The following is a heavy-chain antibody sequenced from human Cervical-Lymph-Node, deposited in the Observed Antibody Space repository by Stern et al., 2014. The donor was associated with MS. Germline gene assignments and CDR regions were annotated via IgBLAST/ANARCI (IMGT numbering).Heavy chain of an antibody. Sequence: QVQLVQSGAEVKKPGSSVKVSCKASGGTFSSYAISWVRQAPGQGLEWMGGIIPIFGTANYAQKFQGRVTITADESTSTAYMELSSLRSEDTAVYYCATSRWIVGYDFWSGSPFDPWGQGTLVTVSS. CDR2: IIPIFGTA. CDR3: ATSRWIVGYDFWSGSPFDP. D-gene: IGHD3-3*01. J-gene: IGHJ5*02. V-gene: IGHV1-69*01. CDR1: GGTFSSYA.